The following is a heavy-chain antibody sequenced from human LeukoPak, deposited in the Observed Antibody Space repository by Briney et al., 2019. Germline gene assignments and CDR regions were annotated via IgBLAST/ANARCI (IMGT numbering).Heavy chain of an antibody. CDR1: GFTFNAFD. CDR3: ARFRTWGDKAFDY. V-gene: IGHV3-48*01. D-gene: IGHD2-21*02. J-gene: IGHJ4*02. CDR2: IGTTSGAI. Sequence: GGSLRLSCAAPGFTFNAFDMNWVRQAPGKGLEWVSYIGTTSGAIYYADSVKGRFTISRDSAKNSLYLQMNSLRAEDTAVYYCARFRTWGDKAFDYWGQGTLVTVSS.